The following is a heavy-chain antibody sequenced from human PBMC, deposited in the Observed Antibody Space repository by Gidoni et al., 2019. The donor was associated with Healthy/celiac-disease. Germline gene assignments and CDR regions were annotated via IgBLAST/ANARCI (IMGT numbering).Heavy chain of an antibody. CDR2: IWYDGSNK. V-gene: IGHV3-33*01. CDR1: GFTFRRYG. J-gene: IGHJ5*02. Sequence: QVQLVESGGGVVQPVRALRLSWAASGFTFRRYGMHWVRQAPGKGLEWVAVIWYDGSNKYYAASVTGRFTISRDNSKNTLYLQMNSLRAEDTAVYYCARERTGTPGDDWFDPWGQGTLVTVSS. CDR3: ARERTGTPGDDWFDP. D-gene: IGHD1-1*01.